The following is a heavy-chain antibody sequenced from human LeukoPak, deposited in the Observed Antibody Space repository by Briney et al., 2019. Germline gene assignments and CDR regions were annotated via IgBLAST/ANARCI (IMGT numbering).Heavy chain of an antibody. V-gene: IGHV4-39*07. CDR3: ARDHYYDSSGYYTTYYFDY. J-gene: IGHJ4*02. Sequence: SETLSLTCTVSGGSISSSSYYWGWIRQPPGKGLEWIGSIYYSGSTYYNPSLKSRVTISVDTSKNQFSLKLSSVTAADTAVYYCARDHYYDSSGYYTTYYFDYWGQGTLVTVSS. CDR1: GGSISSSSYY. D-gene: IGHD3-22*01. CDR2: IYYSGST.